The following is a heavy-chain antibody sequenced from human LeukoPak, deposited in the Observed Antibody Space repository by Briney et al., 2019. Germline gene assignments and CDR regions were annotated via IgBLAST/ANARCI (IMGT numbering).Heavy chain of an antibody. CDR1: EYTFFGYL. J-gene: IGHJ4*02. D-gene: IGHD3-22*01. Sequence: GESLKISCKGSEYTFFGYLIGGVPQIPGKGLEWMGIICSGDSDARYSPAFRGQVTMSIDKSIYTAYLQWSSLKAWDTVMYYCARLLDSSRFDSWGQGTLVTVSS. CDR2: ICSGDSDA. V-gene: IGHV5-51*01. CDR3: ARLLDSSRFDS.